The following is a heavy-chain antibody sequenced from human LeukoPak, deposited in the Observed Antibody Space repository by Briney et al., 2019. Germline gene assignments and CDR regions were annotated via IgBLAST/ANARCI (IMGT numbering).Heavy chain of an antibody. CDR1: GYSISSGYY. J-gene: IGHJ3*02. CDR2: VFTSGST. D-gene: IGHD1-14*01. Sequence: PSETLSLTCTVSGYSISSGYYWGWIRQPAGKGLEWIGRVFTSGSTDYNPSFKSRVTISVDTSKKQVSLRLSSVTAADTAVYYCARDLPGQYGFDIWGQGTMVTVSS. CDR3: ARDLPGQYGFDI. V-gene: IGHV4-38-2*02.